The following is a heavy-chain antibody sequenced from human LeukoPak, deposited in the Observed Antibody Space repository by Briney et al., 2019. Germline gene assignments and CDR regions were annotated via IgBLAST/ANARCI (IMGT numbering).Heavy chain of an antibody. Sequence: GSLRLSCAASGFTFSSYGMHWVRQAPGKGLEWVAVIWYDGSNEYYADSVKGRFTISRDTSKSTLYLQMNSLRAEDTAIYYCTKARESHSLFDSWGQGTLVTVSS. D-gene: IGHD3-10*01. J-gene: IGHJ4*02. CDR1: GFTFSSYG. CDR2: IWYDGSNE. CDR3: TKARESHSLFDS. V-gene: IGHV3-33*06.